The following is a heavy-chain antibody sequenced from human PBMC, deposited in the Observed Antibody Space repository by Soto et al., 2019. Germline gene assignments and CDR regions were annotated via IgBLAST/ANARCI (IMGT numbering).Heavy chain of an antibody. J-gene: IGHJ4*02. CDR2: ISSDGTTT. CDR3: AIQDCTNDVCLEAAVTVGGALEY. CDR1: GITFRKYW. D-gene: IGHD2-8*01. V-gene: IGHV3-74*01. Sequence: EVQLVESGGGLVQTGKALRLSRAASGITFRKYWMHWVRQAPGKGPVWVSYISSDGTTTDYADSVKGRFTISRDNAKNTLYLQMDSLRVEDTAVYYCAIQDCTNDVCLEAAVTVGGALEYWGQGAQVTVSS.